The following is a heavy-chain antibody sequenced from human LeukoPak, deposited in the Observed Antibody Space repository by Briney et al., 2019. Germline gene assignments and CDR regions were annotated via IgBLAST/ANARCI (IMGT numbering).Heavy chain of an antibody. CDR1: GFTFSSYA. J-gene: IGHJ4*02. D-gene: IGHD3-3*01. V-gene: IGHV3-23*01. Sequence: GGSLRLSCAASGFTFSSYAMSWVRQAPGKGPEWVSSISGSGITTNYADSVKGRFTISREYSNNTLYLQMSSLRAEDTAIYYCAKETALVGGHAAIFDHWGQGTLVTVSS. CDR3: AKETALVGGHAAIFDH. CDR2: ISGSGITT.